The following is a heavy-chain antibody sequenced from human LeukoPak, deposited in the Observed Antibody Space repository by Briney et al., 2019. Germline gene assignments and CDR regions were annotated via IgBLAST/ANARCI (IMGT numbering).Heavy chain of an antibody. V-gene: IGHV1-69*13. CDR2: IIPIFGTA. J-gene: IGHJ6*02. CDR1: GGTFSSYA. CDR3: ARGRLGGVVVTAGSALYGMDV. Sequence: SVKVSCKASGGTFSSYAISWVRQAPGQGLEWMGGIIPIFGTANYAQKFQGRVTITADESTSTAYMELSSLRSEDTAVYYCARGRLGGVVVTAGSALYGMDVWGQGTTVTVSS. D-gene: IGHD2-21*02.